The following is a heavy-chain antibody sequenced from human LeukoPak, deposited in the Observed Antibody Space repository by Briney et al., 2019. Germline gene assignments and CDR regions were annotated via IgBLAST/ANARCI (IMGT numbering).Heavy chain of an antibody. CDR3: ARDPGGDYGIYYYYYGMDV. D-gene: IGHD4-17*01. CDR2: IYYSGST. V-gene: IGHV4-59*01. CDR1: GDSISSYY. Sequence: PSETLSLTCTVSGDSISSYYWSWIRQPPGKGLEWIGCIYYSGSTNYNPSLKSRVTISVDTSKNQFSLKLSSVTAADTAVYYCARDPGGDYGIYYYYYGMDVWGQGTTVTVSS. J-gene: IGHJ6*02.